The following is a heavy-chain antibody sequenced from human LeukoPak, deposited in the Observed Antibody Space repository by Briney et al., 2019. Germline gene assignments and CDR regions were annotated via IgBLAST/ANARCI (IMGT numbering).Heavy chain of an antibody. V-gene: IGHV1-2*04. CDR3: ARTGFGELLYDY. CDR1: GYTFTGYY. J-gene: IGHJ4*02. CDR2: INPNSGST. D-gene: IGHD3-10*01. Sequence: ASVKVSCKASGYTFTGYYMHWVRQAPGQGLEWMGWINPNSGSTNYAQKFQGWVTMTRDTSISTAYMELSRLRSDDTAVYYCARTGFGELLYDYWGQGTLVTVSS.